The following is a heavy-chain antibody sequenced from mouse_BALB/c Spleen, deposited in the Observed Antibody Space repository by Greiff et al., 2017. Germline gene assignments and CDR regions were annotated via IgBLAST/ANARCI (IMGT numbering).Heavy chain of an antibody. D-gene: IGHD2-10*01. CDR2: IYPGDGDT. V-gene: IGHV1-80*01. CDR1: GYAFSSYW. CDR3: AIAYYGNYGDY. J-gene: IGHJ4*01. Sequence: VQGVESGAELVRPGSSVKISCKASGYAFSSYWMNWVKQRPGQGLEWIGQIYPGDGDTNYNGKFKGKATLTADKSSSTAYMQLSSLTSEDSAVYFCAIAYYGNYGDYWGQGTSVTVSS.